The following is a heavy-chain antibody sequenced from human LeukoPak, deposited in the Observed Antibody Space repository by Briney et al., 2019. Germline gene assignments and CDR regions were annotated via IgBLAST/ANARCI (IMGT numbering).Heavy chain of an antibody. D-gene: IGHD4/OR15-4a*01. CDR1: RDTSSSYA. J-gene: IGHJ6*02. Sequence: SVKDSRKASRDTSSSYAISSVRQAPGQGLEWMGRIIPILGIANYAQKFQGRVTITADKSTSTAYMELSSLRSEDTAVYYCARDDYGRIYYYYGMDVWGQGTTVTVSS. CDR2: IIPILGIA. CDR3: ARDDYGRIYYYYGMDV. V-gene: IGHV1-69*04.